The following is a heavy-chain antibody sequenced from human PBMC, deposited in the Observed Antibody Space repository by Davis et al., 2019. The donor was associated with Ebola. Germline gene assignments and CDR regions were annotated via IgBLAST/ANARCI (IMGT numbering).Heavy chain of an antibody. Sequence: HSQTLSLTCAISGDNVSVYTYGWNWIRQSSSRGLEWLGRTYYTSKWYNDYAVSMKGRITVNPDTSKNQFSLQLNSVTPEDTAVYYCARRTTVTKDFDYWGQGTLVTVSS. D-gene: IGHD4-17*01. J-gene: IGHJ4*02. CDR3: ARRTTVTKDFDY. CDR1: GDNVSVYTYG. CDR2: TYYTSKWYN. V-gene: IGHV6-1*01.